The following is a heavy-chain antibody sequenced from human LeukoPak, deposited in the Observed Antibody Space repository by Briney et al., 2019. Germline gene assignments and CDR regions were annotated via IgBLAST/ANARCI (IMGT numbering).Heavy chain of an antibody. CDR3: ARVARGVRSSSSYSDY. J-gene: IGHJ4*02. CDR2: ISSISSYI. Sequence: GGSLRLSCTASGFTFSTYGMHWVRQAPGKGLEWVSPISSISSYIYYADSVKGRFTISRDNAKNSLYLQMNSLRAEDTAVYYCARVARGVRSSSSYSDYWGQGTLVTVSS. CDR1: GFTFSTYG. D-gene: IGHD6-6*01. V-gene: IGHV3-21*01.